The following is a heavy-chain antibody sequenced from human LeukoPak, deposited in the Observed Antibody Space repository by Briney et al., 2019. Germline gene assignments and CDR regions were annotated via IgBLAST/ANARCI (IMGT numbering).Heavy chain of an antibody. Sequence: GGSLRLSCAASGFTFSSYGMHWVRQAPGKGLEWVAVIWYDGSNKYYADSVKGRFTISRDNSKNTLYLQMNSLRAEDTAVYYCARDKVPAKLSYGMDVWGQGTTVTVSS. CDR1: GFTFSSYG. J-gene: IGHJ6*02. CDR2: IWYDGSNK. V-gene: IGHV3-33*08. CDR3: ARDKVPAKLSYGMDV. D-gene: IGHD2-2*01.